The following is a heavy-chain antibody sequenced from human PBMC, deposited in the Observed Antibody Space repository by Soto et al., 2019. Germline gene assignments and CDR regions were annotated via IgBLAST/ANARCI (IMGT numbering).Heavy chain of an antibody. V-gene: IGHV4-59*01. CDR1: GGSISSYY. D-gene: IGHD1-26*01. J-gene: IGHJ6*02. Sequence: SSETLSLTCTVSGGSISSYYWSWIRQPPGKGLEWIGYIYYSGSTNYNPSLKSRVTISVDTSKNQFSLKLSSVTAADTAVYYCARAPLGATNYYYGVDVWGQGTTVTVSS. CDR2: IYYSGST. CDR3: ARAPLGATNYYYGVDV.